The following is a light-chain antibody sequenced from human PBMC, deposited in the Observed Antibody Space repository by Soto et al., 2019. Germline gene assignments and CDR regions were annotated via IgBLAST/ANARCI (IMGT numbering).Light chain of an antibody. CDR1: QSVRSN. V-gene: IGKV3-15*01. J-gene: IGKJ1*01. CDR2: GAS. Sequence: EIVLTQSPGTLSLSPGERATLSCRASQSVRSNLAWYQQKPGQSPRLLISGASTRSADFPARFIGSGSETEFILTISSLQSEDFAFYYCQLYDDWPWTFGQGTKVDIK. CDR3: QLYDDWPWT.